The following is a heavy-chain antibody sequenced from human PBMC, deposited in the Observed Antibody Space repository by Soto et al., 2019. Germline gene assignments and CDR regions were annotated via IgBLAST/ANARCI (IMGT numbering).Heavy chain of an antibody. V-gene: IGHV4-59*08. CDR3: AGCSGEAPNWFDP. CDR1: GGSISSYY. J-gene: IGHJ5*02. D-gene: IGHD2-15*01. CDR2: IYYSGST. Sequence: QVQLQESGPGLVKPSETLSLTCTVSGGSISSYYWSWIRQPPGKGLEWIGYIYYSGSTNYNPSLTSRVTISVDTSKNQFSLKLSSVTAADTAVYDCAGCSGEAPNWFDPWGQGTLVTVSS.